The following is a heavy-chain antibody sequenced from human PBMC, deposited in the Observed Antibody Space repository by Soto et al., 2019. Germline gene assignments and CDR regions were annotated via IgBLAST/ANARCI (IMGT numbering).Heavy chain of an antibody. CDR3: AGDLMIFGVVTNPPQSSGFDY. CDR1: RYTFTSYG. Sequence: ASVKVSCKASRYTFTSYGISWVRQAPGQGLEWMGWISAYNGNTNYAQKLQGRVTITTDTSTSTAYMERRSLSSDDTAVYYCAGDLMIFGVVTNPPQSSGFDYWGQGTLVNVSS. D-gene: IGHD3-3*01. CDR2: ISAYNGNT. J-gene: IGHJ4*02. V-gene: IGHV1-18*01.